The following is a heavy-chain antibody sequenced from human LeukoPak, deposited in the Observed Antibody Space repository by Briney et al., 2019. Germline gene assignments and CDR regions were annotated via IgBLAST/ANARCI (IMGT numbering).Heavy chain of an antibody. V-gene: IGHV1-18*01. Sequence: ASVKVSCKASGYTFTSYGISWVRQAPGQGLEWMGWISAYNGNTNYAQKLQGRVTMTTDTSTSTAYMELRSLRSDDTAVYYCARDLEGYCSSTSCYLVYWGQGTLVTVSS. CDR3: ARDLEGYCSSTSCYLVY. J-gene: IGHJ4*02. CDR2: ISAYNGNT. CDR1: GYTFTSYG. D-gene: IGHD2-2*01.